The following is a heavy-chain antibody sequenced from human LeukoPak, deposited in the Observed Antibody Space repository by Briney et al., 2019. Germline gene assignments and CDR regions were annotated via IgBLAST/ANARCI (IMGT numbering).Heavy chain of an antibody. CDR1: GFTFSSYG. J-gene: IGHJ6*02. CDR3: AMLDSSSSYYYGMDV. Sequence: GGSLRLSCAASGFTFSSYGMHWVRQAPGKGLEWVAVISYDGSNKYYADSVKGRFTISRDNSKNTLYLQMNSLRAEDTAVYYCAMLDSSSSYYYGMDVWGQGTTVTVSS. D-gene: IGHD6-13*01. V-gene: IGHV3-30*03. CDR2: ISYDGSNK.